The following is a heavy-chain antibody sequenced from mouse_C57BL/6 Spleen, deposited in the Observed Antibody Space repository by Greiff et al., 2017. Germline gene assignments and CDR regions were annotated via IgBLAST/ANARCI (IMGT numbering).Heavy chain of an antibody. CDR2: IYPGSGNT. CDR1: GYTFTDYY. D-gene: IGHD1-1*01. CDR3: ARHDYGSRVPFAY. Sequence: VQLQESGAELVRPGASVKLSCKASGYTFTDYYINWVKQRPGQGLEWIARIYPGSGNTYYNEKFKGKATLTAEKSSSTAYMQLSSLTSEDSAVYFCARHDYGSRVPFAYWGQGTLVTVSA. J-gene: IGHJ3*01. V-gene: IGHV1-76*01.